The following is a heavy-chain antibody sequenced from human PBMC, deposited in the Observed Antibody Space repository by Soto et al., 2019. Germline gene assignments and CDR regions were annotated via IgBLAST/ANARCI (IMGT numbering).Heavy chain of an antibody. V-gene: IGHV3-33*01. J-gene: IGHJ4*02. CDR3: ASDYPYYYDSSGYSPFDY. CDR1: GFTFSSYG. Sequence: HPGGSLRLSCAASGFTFSSYGMHWVRQAPGKGLEWVAVIWYDGSNKYYADSVKGRFTISRDNSKNTLYLQMNSLRAEDTAVYYCASDYPYYYDSSGYSPFDYWGQGTLVTVSS. D-gene: IGHD3-22*01. CDR2: IWYDGSNK.